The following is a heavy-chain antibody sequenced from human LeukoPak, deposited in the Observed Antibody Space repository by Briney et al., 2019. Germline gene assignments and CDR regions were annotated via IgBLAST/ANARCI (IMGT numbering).Heavy chain of an antibody. CDR1: GGSISSSSYY. V-gene: IGHV4-39*07. CDR2: IYYSGST. J-gene: IGHJ4*02. D-gene: IGHD3-9*01. Sequence: SETLSLTCTVSGGSISSSSYYWGWIRQPPGKGLEWIGSIYYSGSTYYNPSLKSRVTISVDKSKNQFSLKLSSVTAADTAVYYCARARVGYDILTGYYKRGIDYWGQGTLVTVSS. CDR3: ARARVGYDILTGYYKRGIDY.